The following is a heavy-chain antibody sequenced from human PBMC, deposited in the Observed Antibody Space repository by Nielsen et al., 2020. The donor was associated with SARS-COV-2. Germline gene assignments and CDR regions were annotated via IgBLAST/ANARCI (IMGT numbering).Heavy chain of an antibody. Sequence: SETLSLTCTVSGGSISSSSYYWSWIRQPPGKGLEWIGYIYYSGSTNYNPSLKSRVTISVDTSKNQFSLKLSSVTAADTAVYYCARGAYYYDSSGNPNWFDPWGQGTLVTVSS. CDR2: IYYSGST. D-gene: IGHD3-22*01. V-gene: IGHV4-61*01. J-gene: IGHJ5*02. CDR3: ARGAYYYDSSGNPNWFDP. CDR1: GGSISSSSYY.